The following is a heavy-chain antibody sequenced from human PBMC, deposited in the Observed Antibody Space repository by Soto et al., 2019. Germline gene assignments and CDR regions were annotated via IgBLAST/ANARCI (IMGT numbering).Heavy chain of an antibody. J-gene: IGHJ6*03. V-gene: IGHV3-23*01. CDR1: GFTFSSYA. CDR2: ITGSGGST. Sequence: GGSLRLSCAASGFTFSSYAMSWVRQAPGKGLEWVSSITGSGGSTYYADSGKGRFTISRANSKNTLYLQMNSLRAEDTAVYYCAQHRLAAAGHYYYYYMDVWGKGTTVTVSS. CDR3: AQHRLAAAGHYYYYYMDV. D-gene: IGHD6-13*01.